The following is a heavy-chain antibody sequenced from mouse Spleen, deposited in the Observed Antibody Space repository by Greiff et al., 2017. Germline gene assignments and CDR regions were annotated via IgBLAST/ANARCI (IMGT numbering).Heavy chain of an antibody. V-gene: IGHV1-76*01. Sequence: QVQLKQSGAELVRPGASVKLSCKASGYTFTDYYINWVKQRPGQGLEWIARIYPGSGNTYYNEKFKGKATLTAEKSSSTAYMQLSSLTSEDSAVYFCARDGYGSPYFDYWGQGTTLTVSS. J-gene: IGHJ2*01. CDR2: IYPGSGNT. CDR1: GYTFTDYY. CDR3: ARDGYGSPYFDY. D-gene: IGHD1-1*01.